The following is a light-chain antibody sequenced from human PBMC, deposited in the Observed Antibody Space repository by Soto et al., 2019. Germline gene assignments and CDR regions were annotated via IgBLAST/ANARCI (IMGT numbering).Light chain of an antibody. V-gene: IGKV3D-15*01. J-gene: IGKJ4*01. CDR3: QQYDKWPLT. CDR2: GAS. CDR1: HSVDSN. Sequence: EIVMTQSPGTLSVSTGQGATLSCRASHSVDSNLAWYQQKPGQAPRLLIFGASTRPTGIPDRFSGSGSGTEFTLTISSLQSEDFAVYYCQQYDKWPLTFGAGTKLEIX.